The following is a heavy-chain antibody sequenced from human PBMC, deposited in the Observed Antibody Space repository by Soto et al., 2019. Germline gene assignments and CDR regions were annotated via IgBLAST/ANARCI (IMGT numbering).Heavy chain of an antibody. J-gene: IGHJ6*02. CDR1: GYTFTRYG. CDR2: ISGYNGDA. Sequence: QGQLVQSGAEVKMPGASVKVSCKASGYTFTRYGISWVRQAPGQGLEWMGWISGYNGDANYAQRFQGRVSMTIDTSTTTAYMELRTLTSDDTAVYYCAKNGQPPYYYYGLDVWGQGTTDTVSS. V-gene: IGHV1-18*01. CDR3: AKNGQPPYYYYGLDV. D-gene: IGHD2-8*01.